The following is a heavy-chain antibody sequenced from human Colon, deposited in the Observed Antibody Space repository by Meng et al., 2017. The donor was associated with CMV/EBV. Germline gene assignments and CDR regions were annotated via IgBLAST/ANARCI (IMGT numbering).Heavy chain of an antibody. CDR1: AAYIGSDGCY. V-gene: IGHV4-31*02. J-gene: IGHJ4*02. Sequence: ESAAYIGSDGCYWPWVRQRPGEGLEWIGRIYHRGTTYYNPTLKSRVTISVDTSKNQLSLRLTSVIAADTAVYYCARDRRTASETLDYWGPGTLVTVSS. CDR2: IYHRGTT. CDR3: ARDRRTASETLDY. D-gene: IGHD2-21*02.